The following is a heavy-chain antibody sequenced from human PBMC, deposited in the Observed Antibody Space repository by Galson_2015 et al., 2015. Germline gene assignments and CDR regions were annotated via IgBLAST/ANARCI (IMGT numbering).Heavy chain of an antibody. Sequence: CAISGDSVSSNSAAWNWIRQSPSRGLEWLGRTYYRSKWYNDYAVSVKSRITINPDTSKNQFSLQLNSVTPEDTAVYYCARDFCSGGSCYPTLDYWGQGTLVTVSS. CDR2: TYYRSKWYN. CDR3: ARDFCSGGSCYPTLDY. CDR1: GDSVSSNSAA. V-gene: IGHV6-1*01. J-gene: IGHJ4*02. D-gene: IGHD2-15*01.